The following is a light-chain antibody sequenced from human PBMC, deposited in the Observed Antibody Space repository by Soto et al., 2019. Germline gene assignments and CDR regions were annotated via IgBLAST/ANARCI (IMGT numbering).Light chain of an antibody. V-gene: IGLV1-51*02. Sequence: QSVLTQPPSVSAAPGLKVTMSCSGGSSNVGNYYVFWHQQLPATAPKLLIYENDKRPSGVPDRFSGSKSGASATLGITGLRTGDEADYYCGRWDSSRSIFVFGTGTKGTVL. CDR1: SSNVGNYY. CDR2: END. J-gene: IGLJ1*01. CDR3: GRWDSSRSIFV.